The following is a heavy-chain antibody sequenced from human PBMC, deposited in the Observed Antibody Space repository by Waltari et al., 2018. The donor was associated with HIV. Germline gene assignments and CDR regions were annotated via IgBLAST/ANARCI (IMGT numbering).Heavy chain of an antibody. CDR2: IIASCSTI. J-gene: IGHJ6*02. D-gene: IGHD2-15*01. V-gene: IGHV3-48*01. CDR1: GFTFSDYS. CDR3: ARCETVVTPFINKYLGLDV. Sequence: EVQLVESGGKLVQPGGSLRLSCLASGFTFSDYSMNWVRRGPGKGLEAVAYIIASCSTIFYATSVKGRFTVSRDNVENSLYLDMSSLRAEDTGDYYCARCETVVTPFINKYLGLDVWGPGTTVTVSS.